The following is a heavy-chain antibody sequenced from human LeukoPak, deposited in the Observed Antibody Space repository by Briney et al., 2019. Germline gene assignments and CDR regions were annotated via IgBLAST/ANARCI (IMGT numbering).Heavy chain of an antibody. CDR3: ARDVAPIRFLEWLFHNYGMDV. D-gene: IGHD3-3*01. V-gene: IGHV3-7*01. Sequence: GGSLRLSCAASGFTFSNYAMNWVRQAPGKGLEWVANIKQDGSEKYYVDSVKGRFTISRDNAKNSLYLQMNSLRAEDTAVYYCARDVAPIRFLEWLFHNYGMDVWGQGTTVTVSS. CDR2: IKQDGSEK. J-gene: IGHJ6*02. CDR1: GFTFSNYA.